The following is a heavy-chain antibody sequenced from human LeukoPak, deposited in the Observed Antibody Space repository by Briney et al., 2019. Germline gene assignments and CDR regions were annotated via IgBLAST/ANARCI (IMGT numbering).Heavy chain of an antibody. J-gene: IGHJ4*02. CDR3: AGDYLHGDYVYDY. D-gene: IGHD4-17*01. V-gene: IGHV3-49*04. Sequence: GRSLRLSCTVSGFTFGDYAMSWVRQAPGKGLEWVGFIRSKAYGGTTEYAASVKGRFTISRDNAKNSLYLQMNSLRAEDTALYYCAGDYLHGDYVYDYWGQGTLVTVST. CDR2: IRSKAYGGTT. CDR1: GFTFGDYA.